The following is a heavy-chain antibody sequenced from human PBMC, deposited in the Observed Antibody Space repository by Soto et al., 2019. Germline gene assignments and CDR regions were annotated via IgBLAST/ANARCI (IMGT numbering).Heavy chain of an antibody. V-gene: IGHV1-18*01. CDR2: INPYNGNT. CDR3: ARGCIGATTHLCY. D-gene: IGHD4-17*01. CDR1: GYTFNTYG. J-gene: IGHJ4*02. Sequence: ASVKVSCKASGYTFNTYGITWVRQAPGQGLEWMGWINPYNGNTKFAQKVQDRVVMTTDTSTSTAYMELASLRSDDTAVYYCARGCIGATTHLCYWGQGTLVTVSS.